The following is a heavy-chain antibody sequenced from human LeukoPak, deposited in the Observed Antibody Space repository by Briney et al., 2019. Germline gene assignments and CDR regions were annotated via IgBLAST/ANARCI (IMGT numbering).Heavy chain of an antibody. CDR1: GGTFSSYA. Sequence: GASVKVSCKASGGTFSSYAVSWVRQAPGQGLEWMGWISAYNGNTNYAQKLQGRVTMTTDTSTSTAYMELRSLRSDDTAVYYCARDVMSGSYKVLSHPQNDYWGQGTLVTVSS. J-gene: IGHJ4*02. V-gene: IGHV1-18*01. D-gene: IGHD1-26*01. CDR2: ISAYNGNT. CDR3: ARDVMSGSYKVLSHPQNDY.